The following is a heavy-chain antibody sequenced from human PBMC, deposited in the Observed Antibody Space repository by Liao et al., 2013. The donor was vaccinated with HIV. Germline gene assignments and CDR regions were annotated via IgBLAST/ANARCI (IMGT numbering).Heavy chain of an antibody. CDR2: IYYNGST. J-gene: IGHJ4*02. V-gene: IGHV4-4*07. Sequence: QVQLQESGPGLVKPSETLSLTCTVSGGSISSYYWSWIRQPAGKGLEWIGSIYYNGSTYYNPSLKSRVAISVDTSKNQFSLKLSSVTAADTAVYYCAREYSSSSRPDYWAEGTRGHRLL. CDR1: GGSISSYY. D-gene: IGHD6-6*01. CDR3: AREYSSSSRPDY.